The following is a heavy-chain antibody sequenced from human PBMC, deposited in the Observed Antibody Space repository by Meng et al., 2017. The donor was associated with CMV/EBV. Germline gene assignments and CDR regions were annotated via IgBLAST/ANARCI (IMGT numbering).Heavy chain of an antibody. CDR1: GYTFTSYY. V-gene: IGHV1-46*01. Sequence: ASVKVSCKASGYTFTSYYMHWVRQAPGQGLEWMGIINPSGGSTSYAQKFQGRVTMTRDTSTSTAYMELSSLRSEDTAVYYCARDPGYCSSTSCYTGGAYDFWGQGTLVTVSS. D-gene: IGHD2-2*02. CDR2: INPSGGST. CDR3: ARDPGYCSSTSCYTGGAYDF. J-gene: IGHJ4*02.